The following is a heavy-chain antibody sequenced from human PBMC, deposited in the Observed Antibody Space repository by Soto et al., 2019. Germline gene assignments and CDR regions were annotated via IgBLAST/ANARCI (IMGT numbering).Heavy chain of an antibody. CDR2: IIPIFGTA. CDR1: GGTFSSYA. J-gene: IGHJ4*02. D-gene: IGHD6-19*01. V-gene: IGHV1-69*13. CDR3: ARLGEGYSSGWEYYFDY. Sequence: SVKVSCKASGGTFSSYAISWVRQAPGQGLEWMGGIIPIFGTANYAQKFQGRVTITADESTSTAYMELSSLRSEDTAVYYCARLGEGYSSGWEYYFDYWGQGTLVTVSS.